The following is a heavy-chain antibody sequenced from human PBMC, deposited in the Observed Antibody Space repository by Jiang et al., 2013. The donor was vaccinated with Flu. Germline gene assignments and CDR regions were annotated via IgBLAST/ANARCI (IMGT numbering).Heavy chain of an antibody. CDR2: LWYDGRTK. V-gene: IGHV3-33*06. Sequence: QLVESGGGVIQPGTSLRLSCAISGFTFNSCGMQWVRQAPGKGLEWVAVLWYDGRTKYYGDSVKGRSTISRDDSKNMLYLQMDSLRVDDTAVYYCAKDLGDGSSSRNDAFDVWGQGTMVTVSS. CDR3: AKDLGDGSSSRNDAFDV. CDR1: GFTFNSCG. D-gene: IGHD6-6*01. J-gene: IGHJ3*01.